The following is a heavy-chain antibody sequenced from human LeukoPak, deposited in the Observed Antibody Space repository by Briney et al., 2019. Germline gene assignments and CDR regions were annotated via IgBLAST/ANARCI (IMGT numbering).Heavy chain of an antibody. Sequence: GGSLRLSCAASGFIFIDYDFHWVRQAPGKGLEWLAYISKDAAFMFYADSVRGRFTVSRDNSKRTVYLQLNSLRAEDTAVYYCAIHGCSSTSCYLWGQGTLVTVSS. J-gene: IGHJ4*02. V-gene: IGHV3-30*04. CDR1: GFIFIDYD. CDR3: AIHGCSSTSCYL. CDR2: ISKDAAFM. D-gene: IGHD2-2*01.